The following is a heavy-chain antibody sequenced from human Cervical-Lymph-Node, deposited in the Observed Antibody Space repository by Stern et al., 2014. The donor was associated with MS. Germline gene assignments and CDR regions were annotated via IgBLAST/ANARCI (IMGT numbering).Heavy chain of an antibody. CDR1: GFTFSSYS. CDR2: ISGSGVGT. CDR3: AKDRVSADS. V-gene: IGHV3-23*04. Sequence: EVQLVESGGGLVQPGGSLRLSCAVSGFTFSSYSMTWVRQAPGKGLEWVSGISGSGVGTYYADSVKGRFTVSRDNSKNTLYLQMNSLRAEDTAVYYCAKDRVSADSWGQGTLVTVSS. J-gene: IGHJ4*02.